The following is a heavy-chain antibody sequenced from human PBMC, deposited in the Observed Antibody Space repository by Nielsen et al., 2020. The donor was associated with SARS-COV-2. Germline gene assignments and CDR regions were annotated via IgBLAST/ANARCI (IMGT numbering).Heavy chain of an antibody. V-gene: IGHV3-21*01. CDR2: ISSSSSYI. CDR3: ARDEIAVAGTFDY. Sequence: GESLKISCAASGFTFRSYAMNWVRQAPGKGLEWVSSISSSSSYIYYADSVKGRFTISRDNAKNSLYLQMNSLRAEDTAVYYCARDEIAVAGTFDYWGQGTLVTVSS. CDR1: GFTFRSYA. J-gene: IGHJ4*02. D-gene: IGHD6-19*01.